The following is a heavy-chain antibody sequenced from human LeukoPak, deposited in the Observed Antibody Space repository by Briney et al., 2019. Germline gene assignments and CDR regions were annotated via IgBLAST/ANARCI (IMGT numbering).Heavy chain of an antibody. D-gene: IGHD6-13*01. V-gene: IGHV3-21*01. CDR2: ITSSSSYI. CDR1: GFTFSSYN. CDR3: ARDGDSSSWTGTSSWFDP. Sequence: GGSLRLSCAASGFTFSSYNMNWVRQAPGKGLEWVSSITSSSSYIYYADSVKGRFTISRDNAENSLYLQMNSLRVEDTAVYYCARDGDSSSWTGTSSWFDPWGQGTLVTVSS. J-gene: IGHJ5*02.